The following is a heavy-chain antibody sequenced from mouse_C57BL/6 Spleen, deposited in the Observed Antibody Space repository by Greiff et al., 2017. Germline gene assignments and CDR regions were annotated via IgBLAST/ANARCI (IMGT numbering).Heavy chain of an antibody. CDR2: ISDGGSYT. D-gene: IGHD2-3*01. V-gene: IGHV5-4*01. CDR1: GFTFSSYA. J-gene: IGHJ2*01. CDR3: ARGLLYDAYPYYFDY. Sequence: EVHLVESGGGLVKPGGSLKLSCAASGFTFSSYAMSWVRQTPEKRLEWVATISDGGSYTYYPDNVKGRFTISRDNAKSNLYLQMSHLTSEDTAMYYCARGLLYDAYPYYFDYWGQGTTLTVSS.